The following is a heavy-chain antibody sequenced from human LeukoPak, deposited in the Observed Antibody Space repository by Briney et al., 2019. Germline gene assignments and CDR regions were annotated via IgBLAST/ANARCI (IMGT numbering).Heavy chain of an antibody. J-gene: IGHJ4*02. Sequence: ASVKVSCKASGGTFSSYAISWVRQAPGQGLEWMGRIIPIFGIANYAQKFQGRVTITADKSTSTAYMELSSLRSEDKAVYYCARVRAEMPPDYWGQGTLVTVSS. CDR3: ARVRAEMPPDY. D-gene: IGHD2-2*01. V-gene: IGHV1-69*04. CDR1: GGTFSSYA. CDR2: IIPIFGIA.